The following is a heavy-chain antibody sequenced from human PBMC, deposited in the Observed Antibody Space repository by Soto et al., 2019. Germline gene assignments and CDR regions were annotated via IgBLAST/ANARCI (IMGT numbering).Heavy chain of an antibody. CDR2: FSGSGADT. CDR3: SSYFHDSSCYNYIGLRHFDF. V-gene: IGHV3-23*01. Sequence: EVQLLESGGGLVQPGGSLRLSCAASGFTFSNYAMRWVRQAPGKGLEWVSTFSGSGADTYYADSVKGRFTISRDNSENTLYLQLNSLRAQDTALYYCSSYFHDSSCYNYIGLRHFDFWGQGTFVTVSS. J-gene: IGHJ4*02. D-gene: IGHD3-22*01. CDR1: GFTFSNYA.